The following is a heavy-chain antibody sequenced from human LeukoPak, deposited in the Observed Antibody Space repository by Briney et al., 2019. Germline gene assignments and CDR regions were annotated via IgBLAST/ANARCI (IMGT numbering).Heavy chain of an antibody. Sequence: ASVKVSCKASGYTFTSNDINWVRQAAGQGLEWMGWMNPHSGNAGYAQKFQGRVTTTRDTSISTVYMELSSLTSDDTAVYYCARIPQRVPHNWFDPWGQGTLVTVSS. CDR3: ARIPQRVPHNWFDP. J-gene: IGHJ5*02. D-gene: IGHD1-1*01. V-gene: IGHV1-8*01. CDR2: MNPHSGNA. CDR1: GYTFTSND.